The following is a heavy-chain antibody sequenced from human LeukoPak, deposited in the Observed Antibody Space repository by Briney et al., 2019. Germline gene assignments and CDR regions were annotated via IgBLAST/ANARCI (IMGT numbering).Heavy chain of an antibody. J-gene: IGHJ3*02. D-gene: IGHD2-2*01. CDR3: AREGKCSSTSCYAFDI. V-gene: IGHV3-21*01. Sequence: GGSLRLSCAASGFTVSGNYMSWVRQAPGKGLEWVSSISSTSSYIYYADSVKGRFTISRDNAKNSLYLQMNSLRAEDTAVYYCAREGKCSSTSCYAFDIWGQGTMVTVSS. CDR1: GFTVSGNY. CDR2: ISSTSSYI.